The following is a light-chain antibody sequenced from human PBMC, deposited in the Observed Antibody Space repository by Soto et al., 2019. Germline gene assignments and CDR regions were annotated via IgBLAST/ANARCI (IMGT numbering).Light chain of an antibody. J-gene: IGLJ3*02. Sequence: QSALTQPASVSGSPGQSITISCTGTSSDVGGYNYVSWYQQHPGKAPKLLIYEVSNRPSGVSSRFSGSKSGDTASLTISGLQAEDEADYYCSSFTATPARDARVFGGGTKLTVL. CDR3: SSFTATPARDARV. CDR2: EVS. CDR1: SSDVGGYNY. V-gene: IGLV2-14*01.